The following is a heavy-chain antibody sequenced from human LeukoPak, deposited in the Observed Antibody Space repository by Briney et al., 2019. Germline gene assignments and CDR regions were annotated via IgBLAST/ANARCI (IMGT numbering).Heavy chain of an antibody. D-gene: IGHD2-15*01. CDR2: LYYSGYT. Sequence: SETLSLTYAVNGGSFSGYYWSWIRKPPGKGLEWIGSLYYSGYTYYNPSLRSRVTISLDTSKNQYSLKLTSVTAADTAVYYCARPNCSGGSCYYFQIWGQGTLVTVSS. J-gene: IGHJ4*02. CDR3: ARPNCSGGSCYYFQI. CDR1: GGSFSGYY. V-gene: IGHV4-34*01.